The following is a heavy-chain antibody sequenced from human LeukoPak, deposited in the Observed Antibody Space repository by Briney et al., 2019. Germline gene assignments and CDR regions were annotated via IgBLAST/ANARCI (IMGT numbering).Heavy chain of an antibody. CDR3: ARGTEADGTFMFDF. CDR2: IYTSGS. D-gene: IGHD5-24*01. V-gene: IGHV4-4*07. Sequence: SETLSLTCTVSGGSISSFYWSWIRQPAGKGLEWIGRIYTSGSNYNPSLKSRVTISVDKSKKQFSLKLDSVTAADTAVYYCARGTEADGTFMFDFWGQGTLVTVSS. J-gene: IGHJ4*02. CDR1: GGSISSFY.